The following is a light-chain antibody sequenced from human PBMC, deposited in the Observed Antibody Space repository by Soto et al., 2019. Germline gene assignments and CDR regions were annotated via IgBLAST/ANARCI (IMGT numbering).Light chain of an antibody. CDR1: SSNIGSGYD. CDR2: GNT. CDR3: QSYDSSLSDWV. Sequence: QSVLTQPPSVSGAPGQRVTISCTGSSSNIGSGYDVHWYPQLPGTAPKLLIYGNTNRPSGVPDRFSGSKSGTSASLAITGLQAEDEADYYCQSYDSSLSDWVFGGGTKLTVL. V-gene: IGLV1-40*01. J-gene: IGLJ3*02.